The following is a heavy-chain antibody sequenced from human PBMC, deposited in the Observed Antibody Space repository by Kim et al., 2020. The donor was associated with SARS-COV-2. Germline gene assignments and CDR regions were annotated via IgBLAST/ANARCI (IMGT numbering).Heavy chain of an antibody. D-gene: IGHD2-2*01. J-gene: IGHJ4*02. Sequence: DAVKGRFTIPRDNAKNSLYLQMRSLRAEKTALYYCARDIVVVPAAMADYWGQGTLVTVSS. CDR3: ARDIVVVPAAMADY. V-gene: IGHV3-20*03.